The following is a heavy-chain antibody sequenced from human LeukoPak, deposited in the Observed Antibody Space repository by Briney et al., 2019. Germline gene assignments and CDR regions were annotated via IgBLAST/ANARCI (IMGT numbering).Heavy chain of an antibody. CDR1: GGTFSSYA. V-gene: IGHV1-69*06. J-gene: IGHJ3*02. CDR2: IITIFGTA. CDR3: ARSSPGPANDAFDI. Sequence: SVKVSCKASGGTFSSYAISWVRQAPGQGLEWMGGIITIFGTANYAQKFQGRVPITADKSTSTAYMELSSLRSEDTAVYYCARSSPGPANDAFDIWGQGTMVTVSS. D-gene: IGHD2-2*01.